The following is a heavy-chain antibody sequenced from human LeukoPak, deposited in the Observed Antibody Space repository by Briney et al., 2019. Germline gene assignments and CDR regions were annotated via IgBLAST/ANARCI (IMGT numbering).Heavy chain of an antibody. D-gene: IGHD6-19*01. J-gene: IGHJ4*02. CDR2: INPSGGST. Sequence: GASVKLSCKASGYTFTSYYMHWVRQAPGQGLEWMGIINPSGGSTSYAQKFQGRVTMTRDTSTSTVYMELSSLRSEDTAVYYCARDVEGPESAGLLFDYWGQGTLVTVSS. CDR1: GYTFTSYY. CDR3: ARDVEGPESAGLLFDY. V-gene: IGHV1-46*01.